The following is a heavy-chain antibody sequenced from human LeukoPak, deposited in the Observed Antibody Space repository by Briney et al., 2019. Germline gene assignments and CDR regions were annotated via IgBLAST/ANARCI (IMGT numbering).Heavy chain of an antibody. CDR1: GFTFGDYS. D-gene: IGHD3-16*02. V-gene: IGHV3-49*04. CDR3: TRDFGVIVGAFDM. J-gene: IGHJ3*02. Sequence: RGSLRLTCTASGFTFGDYSMGWVRQAPGKGLEWVGFIRSKLYGGTTKYAASVKGRFTISRDDSKSVAHLQMNSLKTEDTAIYYCTRDFGVIVGAFDMWGQGTMVTVSS. CDR2: IRSKLYGGTT.